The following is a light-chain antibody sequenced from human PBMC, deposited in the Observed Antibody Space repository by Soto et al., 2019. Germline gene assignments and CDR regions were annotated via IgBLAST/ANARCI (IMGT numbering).Light chain of an antibody. CDR2: EVS. CDR3: AAWDDRLSGLV. J-gene: IGLJ2*01. V-gene: IGLV2-14*01. CDR1: SSDVGGYDY. Sequence: QSALTQPASVSGSPGQSITISCTGTSSDVGGYDYVSWYQLHPGKAPKLMVFEVSNRPSGVPDRISGSKSGTSASLAISGLRSEDEADYYCAAWDDRLSGLVFGRGTKLTVL.